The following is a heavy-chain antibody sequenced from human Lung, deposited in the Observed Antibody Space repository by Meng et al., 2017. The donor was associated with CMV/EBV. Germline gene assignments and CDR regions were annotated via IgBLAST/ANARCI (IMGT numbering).Heavy chain of an antibody. D-gene: IGHD3-22*01. CDR3: ARDLGYFYGSSAYGYDY. Sequence: SXXVSXKTSGATFSTYTISWVRQAPGQGLEWMGRITPILDVPNYTQKFQGRLTITADKLTSTAYMELSSLRSEDTAMYYCARDLGYFYGSSAYGYDYWGQGTXVTVSS. J-gene: IGHJ4*02. V-gene: IGHV1-69*04. CDR1: GATFSTYT. CDR2: ITPILDVP.